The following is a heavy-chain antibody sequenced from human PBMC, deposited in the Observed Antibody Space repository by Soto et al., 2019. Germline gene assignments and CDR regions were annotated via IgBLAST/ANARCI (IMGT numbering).Heavy chain of an antibody. V-gene: IGHV3-74*01. D-gene: IGHD3-10*01. Sequence: EVQLVESGGGSVQPGGSLRLSCAASGFTLSSYWMHWVRQGPGKGLVWVSRINSDGSSTNYADSVKGRFTISRDNAKNTLYLQMNSLGAEDTAVYYCARGIRGYYGMDVWGQGTTVPVSS. J-gene: IGHJ6*02. CDR2: INSDGSST. CDR1: GFTLSSYW. CDR3: ARGIRGYYGMDV.